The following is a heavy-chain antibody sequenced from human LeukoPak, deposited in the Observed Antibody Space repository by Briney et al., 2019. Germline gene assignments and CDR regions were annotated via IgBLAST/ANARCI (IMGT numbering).Heavy chain of an antibody. CDR3: AHIEIAYAGISRDDAFDV. Sequence: ESGPTLMKPTQTLTLTGTFSGFSLTTTGVGVGWIRRPPGKALEWLAVIYWDDDKRYSPSLRSRLTISKDTSRNQVVLTMSNMDPVDTATYLCAHIEIAYAGISRDDAFDVWGQGTMVTVSS. CDR1: GFSLTTTGVG. D-gene: IGHD2-21*01. V-gene: IGHV2-5*02. J-gene: IGHJ3*01. CDR2: IYWDDDK.